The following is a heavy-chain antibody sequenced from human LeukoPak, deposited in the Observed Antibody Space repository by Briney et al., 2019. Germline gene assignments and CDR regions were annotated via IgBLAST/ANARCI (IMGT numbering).Heavy chain of an antibody. CDR3: AREVGYSSGWYFDY. V-gene: IGHV4-59*06. CDR2: IYYSGST. CDR1: GGSISSYY. Sequence: PSETLSLTCTVSGGSISSYYWSWIRQPPGKGLEWIGYIYYSGSTYYNPSLKSRVTISVDTSKNQFSLKLSSVTAADTAVYYCAREVGYSSGWYFDYWGQGTLVTVSS. D-gene: IGHD6-19*01. J-gene: IGHJ4*02.